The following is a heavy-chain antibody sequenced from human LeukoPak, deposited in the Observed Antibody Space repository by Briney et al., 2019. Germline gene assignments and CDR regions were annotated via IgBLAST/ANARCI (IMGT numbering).Heavy chain of an antibody. CDR2: IYYSGST. CDR3: ARVAGEVRGVHGDLFDY. J-gene: IGHJ4*02. Sequence: SETLSLTCTVSGGSISSYYWSWIRQPPGKGLEWIGYIYYSGSTNYNPSLKSRVTISVDTSKNLFSLKLSSVTAADTAVYYCARVAGEVRGVHGDLFDYWGQGTLVTVSS. CDR1: GGSISSYY. V-gene: IGHV4-59*01. D-gene: IGHD3-10*01.